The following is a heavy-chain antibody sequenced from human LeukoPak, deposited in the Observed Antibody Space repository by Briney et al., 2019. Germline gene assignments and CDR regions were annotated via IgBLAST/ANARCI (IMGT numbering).Heavy chain of an antibody. V-gene: IGHV4-59*02. CDR1: GCSVSSYD. J-gene: IGHJ4*02. CDR2: ICYSGNR. Sequence: SETLSLTCTVSGCSVSSYDWSWVRQPPGKGLEWIGNICYSGNRNYNPSLKSRVTMPLDKSNNQLSLIPSSVNAGATAGYYCPGRRHGYSIFDYWGQGTLVTVSP. D-gene: IGHD5-24*01. CDR3: PGRRHGYSIFDY.